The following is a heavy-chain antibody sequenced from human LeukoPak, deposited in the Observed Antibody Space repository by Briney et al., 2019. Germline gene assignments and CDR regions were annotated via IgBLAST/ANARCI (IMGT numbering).Heavy chain of an antibody. V-gene: IGHV3-9*01. J-gene: IGHJ4*02. CDR3: AKDLSGSYFFDY. D-gene: IGHD1-26*01. CDR1: GFSFDDYD. CDR2: ISWNSGSI. Sequence: GGSLRLSCAASGFSFDDYDMHWVPQAPGKGLEWVSGISWNSGSIGYADSVKGRFTISRDNAKTSLYLQMNSLRAEDTALYYCAKDLSGSYFFDYWGQGTLVTVSS.